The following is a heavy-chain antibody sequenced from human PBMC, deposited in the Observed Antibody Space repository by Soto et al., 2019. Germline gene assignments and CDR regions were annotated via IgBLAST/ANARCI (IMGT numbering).Heavy chain of an antibody. CDR2: IYVTGAV. Sequence: SETLSLTWSVSGAALNGGNYYGSWIRQVPGKGLEWIGHIYVTGAVDYNPSLRDRITISQDTSERQFSLNLRLVTAADTAVYYCARLRIATNNYKWFDPWGQGTLVTVSS. J-gene: IGHJ5*02. CDR3: ARLRIATNNYKWFDP. V-gene: IGHV4-31*02. D-gene: IGHD2-21*01. CDR1: GAALNGGNYY.